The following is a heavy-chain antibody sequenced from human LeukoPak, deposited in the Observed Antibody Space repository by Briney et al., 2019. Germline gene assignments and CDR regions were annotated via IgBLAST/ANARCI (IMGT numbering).Heavy chain of an antibody. D-gene: IGHD1-26*01. Sequence: ASVKVSCKASGYTFSGYYLHWVRQAPGQGLEWMGWINPNSGGTNYAQKFQGRVTMTRDTSISTAYMELSRLRSDDTAVYYCARDGSMPASIDYWGQGTLVTVSS. J-gene: IGHJ4*02. V-gene: IGHV1-2*02. CDR1: GYTFSGYY. CDR3: ARDGSMPASIDY. CDR2: INPNSGGT.